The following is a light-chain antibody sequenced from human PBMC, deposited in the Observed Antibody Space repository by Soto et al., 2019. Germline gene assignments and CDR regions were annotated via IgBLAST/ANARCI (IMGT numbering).Light chain of an antibody. CDR2: DVS. CDR1: QSISNW. CDR3: QQYDSYYT. V-gene: IGKV1-5*01. Sequence: DIEMTQSPSTLSASVGDRVTITCRASQSISNWLAWYQQKPWKAPTLLIYDVSRLESGVPSRFSGSGSGKEFTLKITSLQPDDFATYYGQQYDSYYTFGRGTKVDIX. J-gene: IGKJ3*01.